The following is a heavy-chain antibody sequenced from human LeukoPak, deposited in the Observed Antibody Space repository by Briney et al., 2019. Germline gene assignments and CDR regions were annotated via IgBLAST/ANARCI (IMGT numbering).Heavy chain of an antibody. CDR2: INSDGSST. CDR3: ARDSMGYGDYARYAFDI. D-gene: IGHD4-17*01. V-gene: IGHV3-74*01. J-gene: IGHJ3*02. CDR1: GFTFSSYW. Sequence: PGGSLRLSCAASGFTFSSYWMHWVRQAPGKGLVWVSRINSDGSSTSYADSVKGQFTISRDNAKNTLYLQMNSLRAEDTAVYYCARDSMGYGDYARYAFDIWGQGTMVTVSS.